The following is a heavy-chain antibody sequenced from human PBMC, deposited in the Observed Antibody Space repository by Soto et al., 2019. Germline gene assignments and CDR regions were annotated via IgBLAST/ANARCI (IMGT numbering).Heavy chain of an antibody. V-gene: IGHV1-69*01. CDR3: ASNTPGPTTGTTVGDYYYYGMDV. Sequence: QVQLVQSGAEVKKPGSSVKVSCKASGGTFSSYAISWVRQAPGQGLEWMGGIIPIFGTANYAQKFQGRVTMTGDESTSTAYMELSSLRSEDTAVYYCASNTPGPTTGTTVGDYYYYGMDVWGQGTTVTVSS. J-gene: IGHJ6*02. D-gene: IGHD1-1*01. CDR1: GGTFSSYA. CDR2: IIPIFGTA.